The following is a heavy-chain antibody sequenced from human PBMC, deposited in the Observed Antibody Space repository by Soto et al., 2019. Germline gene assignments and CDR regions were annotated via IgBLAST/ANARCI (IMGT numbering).Heavy chain of an antibody. V-gene: IGHV3-9*01. Sequence: GGSLRLSCAASGFTFDDYAMHWVRQAPGKGLEWVSGISWNSGSIGYADSVKGRFTISRDNAKNSLYLQMNSLRAEDTALYYCAKGGLWFGELLYYFDYWGQGTLVTVSS. CDR3: AKGGLWFGELLYYFDY. D-gene: IGHD3-10*01. CDR2: ISWNSGSI. J-gene: IGHJ4*02. CDR1: GFTFDDYA.